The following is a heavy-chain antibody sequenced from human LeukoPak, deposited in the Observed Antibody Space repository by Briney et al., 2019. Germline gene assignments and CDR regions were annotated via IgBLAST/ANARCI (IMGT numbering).Heavy chain of an antibody. V-gene: IGHV4-34*01. D-gene: IGHD3-22*01. J-gene: IGHJ5*02. CDR3: AGGRPIFLYYYDSSGYYYVDP. CDR1: GVSFSGYY. Sequence: SETLSLTCAVYGVSFSGYYWSWIRQPPGKGLEWIGEINHSGSTNYNPSLKSRVTISVDTSKNQFSLKLSSVTAADTAVYYCAGGRPIFLYYYDSSGYYYVDPWGQGTLVTVSS. CDR2: INHSGST.